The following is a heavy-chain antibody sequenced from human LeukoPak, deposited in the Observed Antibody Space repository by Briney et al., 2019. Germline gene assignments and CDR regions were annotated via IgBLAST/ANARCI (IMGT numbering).Heavy chain of an antibody. CDR1: GYTFTTYG. CDR2: ISAHNGDT. D-gene: IGHD1-26*01. V-gene: IGHV1-18*01. Sequence: ASVKVSCKASGYTFTTYGISWVRQAPGQGLEWMGWISAHNGDTNYAQRLQGRGTMTTDTSTSTAYMELRSLRSDDTAVYYRARVKARSGSYSLDYWGQGTLVTVSS. J-gene: IGHJ4*02. CDR3: ARVKARSGSYSLDY.